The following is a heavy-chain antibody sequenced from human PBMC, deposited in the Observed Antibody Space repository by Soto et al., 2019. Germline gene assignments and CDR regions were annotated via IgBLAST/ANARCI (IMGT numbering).Heavy chain of an antibody. CDR3: ARVGHYYDSSGYSPFDY. CDR2: IYYSGST. Sequence: TLSLTCTVSGGSISSGGYYWSWIRQHPGKGLERIGYIYYSGSTYYNQSLKSRVTISVDTSKNQFSLKLSSVTAADTAVYYCARVGHYYDSSGYSPFDYWGQGTLVTVSS. D-gene: IGHD3-22*01. V-gene: IGHV4-31*03. J-gene: IGHJ4*02. CDR1: GGSISSGGYY.